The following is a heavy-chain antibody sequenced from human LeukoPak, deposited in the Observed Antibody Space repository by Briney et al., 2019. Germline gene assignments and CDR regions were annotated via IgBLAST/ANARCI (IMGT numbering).Heavy chain of an antibody. D-gene: IGHD2-2*01. CDR1: GYTFTSYG. J-gene: IGHJ4*02. CDR3: ARDGWGYCSSTSCPRNDY. V-gene: IGHV1-18*01. Sequence: GASVKVSFKASGYTFTSYGISWVRQAPGQGLEWMGWISAYNGNTNYAQKLQGRLTMTTDTSTSTAYMELRSLRSDDTAVYYCARDGWGYCSSTSCPRNDYWGQGTLVTVSS. CDR2: ISAYNGNT.